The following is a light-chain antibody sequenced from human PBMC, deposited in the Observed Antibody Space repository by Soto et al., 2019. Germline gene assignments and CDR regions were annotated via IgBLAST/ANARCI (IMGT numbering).Light chain of an antibody. CDR3: CSYAGSYTLYV. Sequence: QSALTQPRSVSGSPGQSVTIFCTGTSSDVGGYNYVSWYQQHPGKAPKLMIYDVTKRPSGVPDRFSGSKSGNTASLTISGLQAEDEADHYCCSYAGSYTLYVFGTGTKVTVL. J-gene: IGLJ1*01. CDR1: SSDVGGYNY. CDR2: DVT. V-gene: IGLV2-11*01.